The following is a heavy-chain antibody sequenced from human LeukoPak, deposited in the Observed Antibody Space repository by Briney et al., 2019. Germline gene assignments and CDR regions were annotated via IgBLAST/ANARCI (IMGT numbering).Heavy chain of an antibody. CDR1: GFTFSSYA. Sequence: PGGSLRLSCAASGFTFSSYALDWVRQAPGKGLEWVSAISSDGSRTYFADSVKGRFTSSRDNSKNTLYLQMNSLRVEDTAVYYCAVDCSCFTTCYGQSAFDIWGQGTMVTVSS. CDR3: AVDCSCFTTCYGQSAFDI. CDR2: ISSDGSRT. J-gene: IGHJ3*02. V-gene: IGHV3-23*01. D-gene: IGHD2-2*01.